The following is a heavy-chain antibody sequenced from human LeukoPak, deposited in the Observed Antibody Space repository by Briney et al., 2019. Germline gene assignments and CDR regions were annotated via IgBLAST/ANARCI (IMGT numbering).Heavy chain of an antibody. CDR3: ARGHYYYYMDV. V-gene: IGHV4-34*01. CDR2: INHSGST. CDR1: GGSFSGYY. J-gene: IGHJ6*03. Sequence: SETLSLTCAVYGGSFSGYYWSWIRQPPGKGLEWIGEINHSGSTNYNPSLKSRVTISVDTSKNQFSLKLSSVTAADTAVYYCARGHYYYYMDVWGKGTTVTVSS.